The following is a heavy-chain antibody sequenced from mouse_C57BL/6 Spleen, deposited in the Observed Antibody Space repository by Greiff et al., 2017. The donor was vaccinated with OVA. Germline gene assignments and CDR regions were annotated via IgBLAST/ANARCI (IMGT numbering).Heavy chain of an antibody. J-gene: IGHJ4*01. CDR1: GFTFSSYA. CDR3: ARERGFLYAMDY. V-gene: IGHV5-4*01. CDR2: ISDGGSYT. Sequence: EVQLVESGGGLVKPGGSLKLSCAASGFTFSSYAMSWVRQTPEKRLEWVATISDGGSYTYYPDNVKGRFTISRDNAKNNLYLQMSHLKSEDTAMYYCARERGFLYAMDYWGQGTSVTVSS.